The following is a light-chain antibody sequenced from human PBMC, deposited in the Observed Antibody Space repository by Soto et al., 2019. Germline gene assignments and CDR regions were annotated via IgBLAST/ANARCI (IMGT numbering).Light chain of an antibody. V-gene: IGKV1-13*02. J-gene: IGKJ4*01. CDR2: DAS. Sequence: AIQLTQSPSSLSASVGDRVTITCRASQGISSALAWYQQKPGKAPKLLIYDASSLESGVPSRFSRSGSGTDFTRNLSSLQPEDVATYYCQQFNSYPVTFGGGTKVEIK. CDR3: QQFNSYPVT. CDR1: QGISSA.